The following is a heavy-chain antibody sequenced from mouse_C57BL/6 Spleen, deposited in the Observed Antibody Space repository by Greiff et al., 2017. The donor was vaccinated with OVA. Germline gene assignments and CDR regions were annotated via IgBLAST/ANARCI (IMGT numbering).Heavy chain of an antibody. CDR1: GYSFTGYY. D-gene: IGHD1-1*01. J-gene: IGHJ3*01. Sequence: VQLQQSGPELVKPGASVKISCKASGYSFTGYYMNWVKQSPEKSLEWIGEINPSTGGTTYNQKFKAKATLTVDKSSSTAYMQLKSLPSEDSAVYYCAKTSYGSSTWFAYWGQGALVTVSA. CDR3: AKTSYGSSTWFAY. V-gene: IGHV1-42*01. CDR2: INPSTGGT.